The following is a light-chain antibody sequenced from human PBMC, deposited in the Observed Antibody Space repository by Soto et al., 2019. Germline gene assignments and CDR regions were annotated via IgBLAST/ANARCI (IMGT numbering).Light chain of an antibody. V-gene: IGKV3D-20*02. CDR2: GAS. CDR3: QQRKNWQVT. CDR1: QSVRSMY. Sequence: EIVLTQSPGTLSLSPGERATLSCRASQSVRSMYLAWYQQKRGQAPRLLIYGASSRATGIPDRFSGSGSGTDFTLTISSLEPEDFAVYYCQQRKNWQVTFGQGTRLEIK. J-gene: IGKJ5*01.